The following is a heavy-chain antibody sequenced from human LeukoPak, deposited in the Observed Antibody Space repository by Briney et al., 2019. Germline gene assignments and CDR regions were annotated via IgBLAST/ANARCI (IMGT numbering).Heavy chain of an antibody. V-gene: IGHV3-48*01. Sequence: PGGSLRLSCAASGFTFSSYSMNWVRQAPGKGLEWVSYISSSSTIYYADSVKGRFTISRDNAKNSLYLQMNSLRAEDTAVYYCARSGGYYMDVWGKGTTVTVSS. CDR3: ARSGGYYMDV. CDR2: ISSSSTI. CDR1: GFTFSSYS. J-gene: IGHJ6*03.